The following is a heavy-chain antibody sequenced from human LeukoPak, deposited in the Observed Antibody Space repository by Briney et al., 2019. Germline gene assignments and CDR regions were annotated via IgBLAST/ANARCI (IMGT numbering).Heavy chain of an antibody. CDR3: AKGDNGALHF. J-gene: IGHJ3*01. CDR1: GFKFNNYW. V-gene: IGHV3-7*01. CDR2: IKQDSSEE. Sequence: PGGSLRLSCVASGFKFNNYWMNWVRQAPGKGLEWVANIKQDSSEEHYVDSVRGRFTISRDNAKNSLYLQMNSLRVEDTAVYYCAKGDNGALHFRGRGTMVTVSS. D-gene: IGHD2-8*01.